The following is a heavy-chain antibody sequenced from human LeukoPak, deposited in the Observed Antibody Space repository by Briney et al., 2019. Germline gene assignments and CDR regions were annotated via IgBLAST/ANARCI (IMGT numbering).Heavy chain of an antibody. CDR1: GGSFSGYY. V-gene: IGHV4-34*01. D-gene: IGHD3-3*01. Sequence: SETLSLTCAVYGGSFSGYYWSWIRQPPGKGLEWIGEINHSGSTNYNPSLKSRVTISVDTSKNQFSLKLSSVTAADTAVYYRARGYDFWSGYPFDPWGQGTLVTVSS. CDR2: INHSGST. CDR3: ARGYDFWSGYPFDP. J-gene: IGHJ5*02.